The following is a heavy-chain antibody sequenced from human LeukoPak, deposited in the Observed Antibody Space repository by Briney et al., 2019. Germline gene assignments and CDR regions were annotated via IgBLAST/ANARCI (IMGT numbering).Heavy chain of an antibody. CDR3: ARGPSKKEGDRFYYYYYMDV. J-gene: IGHJ6*03. V-gene: IGHV4-61*05. CDR2: IYYSGST. CDR1: GGSISSSSYY. Sequence: SETLSLTCTVSGGSISSSSYYWGWIRQPPGKGLEWIGYIYYSGSTYYNPSLKSRVTISVDTSKNQFSLKLSSVTAADTAVYYCARGPSKKEGDRFYYYYYMDVWGKGTTVTVSS. D-gene: IGHD3-16*01.